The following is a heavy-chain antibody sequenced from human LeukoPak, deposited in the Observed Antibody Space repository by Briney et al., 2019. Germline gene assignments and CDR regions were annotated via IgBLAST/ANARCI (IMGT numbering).Heavy chain of an antibody. V-gene: IGHV4-59*12. J-gene: IGHJ5*02. CDR1: GGSISNYY. CDR3: ARDFSP. Sequence: SETLSLTCTVSGGSISNYYWTWIRQPPGKGLEWIGYIYYSGDSNYNPSLKSRVTISLDTSKNQFSLKLSSVTAADTAVYYCARDFSPWGQGTLVTVSS. D-gene: IGHD3-3*01. CDR2: IYYSGDS.